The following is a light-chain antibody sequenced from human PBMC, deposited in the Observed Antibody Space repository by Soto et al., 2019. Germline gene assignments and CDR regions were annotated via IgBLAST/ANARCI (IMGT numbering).Light chain of an antibody. J-gene: IGKJ5*01. CDR3: MQALQTPSIT. CDR1: QSLLHSNGYNY. CDR2: LGS. Sequence: DIVMTQSPLSLPVTPGEPDSISCRSSQSLLHSNGYNYLDWYLQKPGQSPQLLIYLGSNRASGVPDRVSGSGSGTDFTLKISRVEAEDVGVYYCMQALQTPSITFGQGTRLEIK. V-gene: IGKV2-28*01.